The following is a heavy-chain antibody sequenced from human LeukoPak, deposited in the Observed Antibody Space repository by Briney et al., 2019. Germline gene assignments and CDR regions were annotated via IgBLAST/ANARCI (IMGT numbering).Heavy chain of an antibody. D-gene: IGHD3-10*01. J-gene: IGHJ5*02. CDR3: ARVRPPGWFDP. V-gene: IGHV4-59*01. CDR2: IYYSGSI. CDR1: GGSISSYY. Sequence: SETLSLTCTVSGGSISSYYWSWIRQPPGKGLEWIGYIYYSGSINYDPSLKSRVTISVDTSKNQFSLKLSSVTAADTAVYYCARVRPPGWFDPWGQGTLVTVSS.